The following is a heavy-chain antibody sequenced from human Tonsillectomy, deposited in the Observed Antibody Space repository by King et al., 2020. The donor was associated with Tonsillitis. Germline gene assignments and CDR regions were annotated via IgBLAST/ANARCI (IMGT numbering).Heavy chain of an antibody. J-gene: IGHJ6*02. CDR1: GFTFSSYW. V-gene: IGHV3-74*01. CDR2: INSDGSST. CDR3: ARTSGYGGMDV. D-gene: IGHD5-12*01. Sequence: VQLVESGGGLVQPGGSLRLSCAASGFTFSSYWMHWVRQAPGKGLVWVSRINSDGSSTSYADSVTGRFTNSRDNAKNTLYLQMNSLRAEDTAVYYCARTSGYGGMDVWGQGTTVTVSS.